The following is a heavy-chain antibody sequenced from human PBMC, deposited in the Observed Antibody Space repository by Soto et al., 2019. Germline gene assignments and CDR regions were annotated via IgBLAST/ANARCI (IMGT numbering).Heavy chain of an antibody. Sequence: GGSLRLSCAASGFTFSNAWMNWVRQAPGKGLEWVGRIKSKTDGATTDYAAPVKGRFTISRDDSKNTLYLQMNSRKTEDTAVYYCTTEADVDTAMAHYWGQGTLGTASP. CDR1: GFTFSNAW. D-gene: IGHD5-18*01. CDR3: TTEADVDTAMAHY. J-gene: IGHJ4*02. V-gene: IGHV3-15*07. CDR2: IKSKTDGATT.